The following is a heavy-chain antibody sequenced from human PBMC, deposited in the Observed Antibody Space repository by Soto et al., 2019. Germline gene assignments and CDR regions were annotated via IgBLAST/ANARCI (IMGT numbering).Heavy chain of an antibody. D-gene: IGHD4-17*01. CDR2: ISAYNGNT. CDR3: AKDTTTVTPRWFDP. CDR1: GYTFTSYG. V-gene: IGHV1-18*01. J-gene: IGHJ5*02. Sequence: ASVKVSCKASGYTFTSYGISWVRQAPGQGLEWMGWISAYNGNTNYAQKLQGRVTMTTDTSTSTAYMELRSLRSDDTAVYYCAKDTTTVTPRWFDPWGQGTLVNVSS.